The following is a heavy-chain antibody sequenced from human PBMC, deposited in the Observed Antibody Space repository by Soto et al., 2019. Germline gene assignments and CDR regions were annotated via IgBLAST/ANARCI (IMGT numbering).Heavy chain of an antibody. J-gene: IGHJ5*02. CDR3: ASDYYDSNDYSTNWFDS. CDR1: AASISISIYY. V-gene: IGHV4-39*01. Sequence: PSDTLSLTSTVSAASISISIYYRGWIRHPPGNGLEWIGSIYYSGSTYYNLSLKSRVTISVDTSKNQFSLKVTSVTAADTAIYYCASDYYDSNDYSTNWFDSWGQGTLVTVSS. CDR2: IYYSGST. D-gene: IGHD3-22*01.